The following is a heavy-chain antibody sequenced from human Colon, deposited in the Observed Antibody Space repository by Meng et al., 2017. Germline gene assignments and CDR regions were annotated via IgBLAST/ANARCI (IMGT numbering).Heavy chain of an antibody. V-gene: IGHV3-30*14. Sequence: GRVVESGGGVVQPGTSPTLSCVASGLALSTSVFHWLRQAPGKGLEWVAGISIDGNAKHDADSVKGRFTISRDDSKNTLYLQMNSLKVEDTAVYYCARDWVAVTDWGQGTLVTVSS. CDR2: ISIDGNAK. CDR3: ARDWVAVTD. D-gene: IGHD6-19*01. CDR1: GLALSTSV. J-gene: IGHJ4*02.